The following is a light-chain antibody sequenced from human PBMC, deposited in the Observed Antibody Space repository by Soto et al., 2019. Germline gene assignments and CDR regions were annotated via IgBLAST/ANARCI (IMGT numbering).Light chain of an antibody. CDR3: QQVSSYPIP. J-gene: IGKJ5*01. CDR1: QGISTW. Sequence: DVQMNQSPSFVSASVGDSVTITCRASQGISTWLAWYQQKPGRAPTLLINKASSLQRGVPSRFSGSGSGTTFTLTISGLQPEDFATYYCQQVSSYPIPFGQGTRLEI. V-gene: IGKV1D-12*01. CDR2: KAS.